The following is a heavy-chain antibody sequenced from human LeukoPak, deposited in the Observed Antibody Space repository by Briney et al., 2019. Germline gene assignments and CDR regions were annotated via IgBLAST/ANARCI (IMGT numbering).Heavy chain of an antibody. J-gene: IGHJ4*02. CDR3: ARGWEFSSGGSDY. V-gene: IGHV3-23*01. CDR2: ISSSGGTT. CDR1: GFTFSSYA. D-gene: IGHD3-16*02. Sequence: TGGSLRLSCAASGFTFSSYAMSWVRQAPGKGLEWVSVISSSGGTTYYADSVKGRFTISRDNSRSTLYLQMNSLRAEDTAVYYCARGWEFSSGGSDYWGQGTLVTVSS.